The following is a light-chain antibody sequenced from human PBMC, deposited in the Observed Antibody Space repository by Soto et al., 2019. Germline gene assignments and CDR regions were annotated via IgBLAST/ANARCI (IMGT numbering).Light chain of an antibody. CDR3: QQYGSSPFT. Sequence: DIVLTQSPGTLGLYTGERATLSCRASRSGGSRYLAWYQQRRGQAPRLLLYGASTRATGIPDRFSGSGSGTDFAHTISRQEPENFAVYHYQQYGSSPFTFGQGTRLEI. J-gene: IGKJ5*01. V-gene: IGKV3-20*01. CDR1: RSGGSRY. CDR2: GAS.